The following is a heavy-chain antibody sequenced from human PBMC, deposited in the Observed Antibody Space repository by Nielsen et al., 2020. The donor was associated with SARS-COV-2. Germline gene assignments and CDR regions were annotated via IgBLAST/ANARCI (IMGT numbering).Heavy chain of an antibody. D-gene: IGHD1-26*01. J-gene: IGHJ4*02. CDR3: AREGVVGATTGFDY. V-gene: IGHV3-23*01. Sequence: GESLKISCAASGFTFGNYAMNWVRQAPGEGLEWVSAISGSGDATYYADSVKGRFTISRDNSKNTLYLQMNSLRAEDTAVYYCAREGVVGATTGFDYWGQGTLVTVSS. CDR1: GFTFGNYA. CDR2: ISGSGDAT.